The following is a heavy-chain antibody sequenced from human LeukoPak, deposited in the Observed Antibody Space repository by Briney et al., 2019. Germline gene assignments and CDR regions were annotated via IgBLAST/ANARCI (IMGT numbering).Heavy chain of an antibody. CDR1: GFTFSSYA. V-gene: IGHV3-23*01. CDR3: AKDYYYDSSGYIFDY. D-gene: IGHD3-22*01. CDR2: ISGSGGST. J-gene: IGHJ4*02. Sequence: PGGSLRLSCAASGFTFSSYAMSWVRQAPGEGLEWVSAISGSGGSTYYADSVKGRFTISRDNSKNTLYLQMNSLRAEDTAVYYCAKDYYYDSSGYIFDYWGQGTLVTVSS.